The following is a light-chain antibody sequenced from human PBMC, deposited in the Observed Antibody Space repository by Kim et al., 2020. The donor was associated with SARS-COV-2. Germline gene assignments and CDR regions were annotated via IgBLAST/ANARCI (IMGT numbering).Light chain of an antibody. Sequence: RQTATLTCTGNNNNVAAQGAAWLQQHQGHPPKLLSYRNNSRPSGISDRLSASRSGNTASLTITGLQPEDEADYYCSAWDARLRVWVFGGGTQLTVL. V-gene: IGLV10-54*01. J-gene: IGLJ3*02. CDR2: RNN. CDR3: SAWDARLRVWV. CDR1: NNNVAAQG.